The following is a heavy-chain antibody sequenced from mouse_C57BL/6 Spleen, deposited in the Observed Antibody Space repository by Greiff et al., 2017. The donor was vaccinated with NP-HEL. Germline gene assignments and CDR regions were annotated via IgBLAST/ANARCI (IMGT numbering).Heavy chain of an antibody. CDR2: IDPNSGGT. V-gene: IGHV1-72*01. CDR3: ARERGNMVTTSGAMDY. D-gene: IGHD2-2*01. J-gene: IGHJ4*01. Sequence: QVQLQQPGAELVKPGASVKLSCKASGYTFTSYWMHWVKQRPGRGLEWIGRIDPNSGGTKYNEKFKSKATLTVDKPSSTAYMQLSSLTSEDSAVYYCARERGNMVTTSGAMDYWGQGTSVTVSS. CDR1: GYTFTSYW.